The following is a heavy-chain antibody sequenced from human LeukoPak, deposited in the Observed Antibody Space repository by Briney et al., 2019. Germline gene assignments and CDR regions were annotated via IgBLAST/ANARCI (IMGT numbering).Heavy chain of an antibody. D-gene: IGHD3-22*01. J-gene: IGHJ4*02. Sequence: PGGSLRLSCAASGFTFSSYAMSWVRQAPGKGLEWVSAISGSGGSTYYADSVKGRFTISRDNSKNTLYLQMNSLRAEDTAVYYCAKSGHYYYDSSGYYWGQGTLVTVSS. CDR3: AKSGHYYYDSSGYY. CDR1: GFTFSSYA. CDR2: ISGSGGST. V-gene: IGHV3-23*01.